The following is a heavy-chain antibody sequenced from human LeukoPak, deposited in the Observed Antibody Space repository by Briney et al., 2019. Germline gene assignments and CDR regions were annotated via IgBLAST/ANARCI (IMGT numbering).Heavy chain of an antibody. CDR1: GGSISSYY. J-gene: IGHJ4*02. CDR3: ARHRAYSSSSPFDY. CDR2: IYYSGST. Sequence: SETLSLTCTVSGGSISSYYWSWIRQPPGKGLEWIGYIYYSGSTNYNPSLKSRVTMFVDMSKNQFSLRLSSVTAADTAVYYCARHRAYSSSSPFDYWGQGTLVTVSS. V-gene: IGHV4-59*08. D-gene: IGHD6-6*01.